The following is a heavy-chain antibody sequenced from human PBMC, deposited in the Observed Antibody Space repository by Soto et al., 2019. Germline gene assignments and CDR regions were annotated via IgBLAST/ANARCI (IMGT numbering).Heavy chain of an antibody. J-gene: IGHJ4*02. V-gene: IGHV3-23*01. CDR1: GFTFSTYA. CDR3: AKAGDYHGSESYFPLDY. D-gene: IGHD3-10*01. Sequence: EVQLLESGGILVQPGGYLRLSCAASGFTFSTYAMTWVRQAPGKVLEWVSSISGSGGRTYYADSVKGRFTISRDNSKNTLYLQTNSLRAEDTAVYYWAKAGDYHGSESYFPLDYWGQGTLVPVSS. CDR2: ISGSGGRT.